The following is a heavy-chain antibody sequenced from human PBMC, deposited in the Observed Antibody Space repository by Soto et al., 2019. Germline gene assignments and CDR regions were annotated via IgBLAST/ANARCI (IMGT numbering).Heavy chain of an antibody. J-gene: IGHJ3*02. CDR3: ARIAARPYDAFDI. CDR2: MNQDGTIK. V-gene: IGHV3-7*03. D-gene: IGHD6-6*01. CDR1: GFTFNNYW. Sequence: GGSLRLSCAASGFTFNNYWLSWVRQAPGQGLEWVANMNQDGTIKYYVDSVKGRFTISRDNAENSLYLQMNSLRAEDTAVYYCARIAARPYDAFDIWGQGTMVTVSS.